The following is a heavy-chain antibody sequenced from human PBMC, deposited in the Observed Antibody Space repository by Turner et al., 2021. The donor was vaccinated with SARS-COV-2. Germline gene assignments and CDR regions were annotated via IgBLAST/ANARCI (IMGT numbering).Heavy chain of an antibody. J-gene: IGHJ4*02. CDR2: VFSSGTT. V-gene: IGHV4-39*01. D-gene: IGHD2-2*01. CDR3: VRPACSSTACYFYFDS. Sequence: QVQLQESGPGLVKPSETLSLTGSVSGGSISSSSYYWGWIRQSPGKGLEWLATVFSSGTTYDNPSLNGRVSMSVDTSNNQFSLRLTSATVADTAVYYCVRPACSSTACYFYFDSWGQGILVTVSS. CDR1: GGSISSSSYY.